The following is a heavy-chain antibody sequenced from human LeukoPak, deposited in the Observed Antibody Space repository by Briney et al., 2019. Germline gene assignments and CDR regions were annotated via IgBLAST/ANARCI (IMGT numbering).Heavy chain of an antibody. J-gene: IGHJ4*02. CDR2: MNPNSGNT. D-gene: IGHD3-10*01. CDR3: ARVYGSGMAEIDY. V-gene: IGHV1-8*02. Sequence: GASVKVSCKASGYTFTSYYMHWVRQAPGQGLEWMGWMNPNSGNTGYAQKFQGRVTMTRNTSISTAYMELSSLRSEDTAVYYCARVYGSGMAEIDYWGQGTLVTVSS. CDR1: GYTFTSYY.